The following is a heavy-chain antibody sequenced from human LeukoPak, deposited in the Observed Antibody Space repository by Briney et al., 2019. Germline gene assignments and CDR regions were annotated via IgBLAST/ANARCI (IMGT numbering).Heavy chain of an antibody. J-gene: IGHJ4*02. Sequence: PGGSLRLSCAASGFTFSSFAMRWVRQAPGKGLEWVSAISGSGGNTYYADSVKGRFTISRDNSKNTLYLQMDSLRAEDTAVYYCAKDRPVLMVYATSPHYFDYWGQGTLVTVSS. CDR1: GFTFSSFA. V-gene: IGHV3-23*01. D-gene: IGHD2-8*01. CDR2: ISGSGGNT. CDR3: AKDRPVLMVYATSPHYFDY.